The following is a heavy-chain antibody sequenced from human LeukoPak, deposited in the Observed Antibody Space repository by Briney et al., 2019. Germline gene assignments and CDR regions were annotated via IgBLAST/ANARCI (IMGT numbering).Heavy chain of an antibody. CDR2: ISGSGSGGGT. Sequence: PGGSLRLSCAVSGFTFSNYAMTWVRQAPGKGLEWVSVISGSGSGGGTSYADSVKGRFTISRDNSKNTLYLQMNSLRAEDTAVYYCANRRGSSWYGVAEYFQHWGQGTLVTVSS. D-gene: IGHD6-13*01. CDR3: ANRRGSSWYGVAEYFQH. CDR1: GFTFSNYA. J-gene: IGHJ1*01. V-gene: IGHV3-23*01.